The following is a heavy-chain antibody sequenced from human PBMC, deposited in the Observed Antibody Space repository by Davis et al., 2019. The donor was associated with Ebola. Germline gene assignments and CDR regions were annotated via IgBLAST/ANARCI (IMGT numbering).Heavy chain of an antibody. V-gene: IGHV1-46*01. Sequence: ASVKVSCKASGYTFTSYYMHWVRQAPGQGLEWMGIINPSGGSTSYAQKFQGRVTMTRDTSTSTVYMELSSLRSEDTAVYYCATTYGGNSESAYYYYGMDVWGQGTTVTVSS. CDR2: INPSGGST. CDR1: GYTFTSYY. CDR3: ATTYGGNSESAYYYYGMDV. J-gene: IGHJ6*02. D-gene: IGHD4-23*01.